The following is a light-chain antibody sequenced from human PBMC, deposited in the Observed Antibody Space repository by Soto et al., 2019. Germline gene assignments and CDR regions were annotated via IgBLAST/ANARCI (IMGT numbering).Light chain of an antibody. J-gene: IGLJ1*01. CDR1: SSDVGANNH. V-gene: IGLV2-14*01. Sequence: QSALTQPASVSGSPGQSITISCTGTSSDVGANNHVSWYQQYPGKAPKLMIYDVGDRPSGVSNRFSGSKSGNTASLTISGLQAEDEADYYCSSYTAYTTYVFGTGTKVTVL. CDR2: DVG. CDR3: SSYTAYTTYV.